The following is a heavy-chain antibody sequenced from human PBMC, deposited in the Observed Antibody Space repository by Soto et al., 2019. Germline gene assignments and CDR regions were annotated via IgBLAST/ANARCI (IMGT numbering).Heavy chain of an antibody. J-gene: IGHJ5*02. D-gene: IGHD6-13*01. CDR3: ARDETVSSSWYWWFDP. Sequence: QVQLVEYGGGVVQPGRSLRLSCAASGFTFSSYAMHWVRQAPGKGLEWVAVISYDGSNKYYADSVMGRFTISRDNSKNTLYLQMNSLRAEDTAVYYCARDETVSSSWYWWFDPWGQGTLVTVSS. V-gene: IGHV3-30-3*01. CDR2: ISYDGSNK. CDR1: GFTFSSYA.